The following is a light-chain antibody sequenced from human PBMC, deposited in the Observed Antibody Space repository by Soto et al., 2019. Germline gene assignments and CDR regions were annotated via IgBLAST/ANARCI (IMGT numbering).Light chain of an antibody. J-gene: IGKJ2*01. CDR2: AAS. CDR3: QQRYSTPPP. V-gene: IGKV1-39*01. Sequence: DIQMTQSPSSLSASVGDRVTITCRASQSISSYLNWYQQKPGKAPKLLIYAASSLQSGVPSRFSGSGSGTDFTLTISSLQPEEFATYYCQQRYSTPPPFGQGTKLEIK. CDR1: QSISSY.